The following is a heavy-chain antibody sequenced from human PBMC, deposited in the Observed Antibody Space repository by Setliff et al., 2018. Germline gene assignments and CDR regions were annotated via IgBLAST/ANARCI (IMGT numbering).Heavy chain of an antibody. Sequence: SVKVSCKASGGTFSSYAISWVRQAPGQGLEWMGGIIPIFGTANYAQKFQGRVTITADESTSTAYMELSSLRSEDTAVYYCARDLVGYCSGGSCYDWDYWGQGTLVTVSS. CDR3: ARDLVGYCSGGSCYDWDY. D-gene: IGHD2-15*01. CDR2: IIPIFGTA. CDR1: GGTFSSYA. J-gene: IGHJ4*02. V-gene: IGHV1-69*13.